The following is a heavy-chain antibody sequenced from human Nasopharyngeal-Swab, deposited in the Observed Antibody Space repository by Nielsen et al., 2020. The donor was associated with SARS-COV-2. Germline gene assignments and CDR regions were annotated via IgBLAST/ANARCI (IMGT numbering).Heavy chain of an antibody. V-gene: IGHV3-23*01. Sequence: GESLKISCVASGYSFRTYGMSWVRQAPGKGLEWVAAIVGSGDISGSGGSTYYADSVKGRFTISRDNAKKSVYLQMNSLSVEDTAVYYCARVPNRGYFDYWGQGTLVTVSS. CDR2: IVGSGDISGSGGST. D-gene: IGHD3-10*01. CDR1: GYSFRTYG. CDR3: ARVPNRGYFDY. J-gene: IGHJ4*02.